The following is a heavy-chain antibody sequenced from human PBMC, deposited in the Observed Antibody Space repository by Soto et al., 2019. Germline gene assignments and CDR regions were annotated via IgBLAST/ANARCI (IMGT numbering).Heavy chain of an antibody. CDR2: IAYDGSNR. D-gene: IGHD3-10*01. CDR3: GKDLYGSETYTFYCGMDV. V-gene: IGHV3-30*18. Sequence: GGSLRLSCAASGFTFSRFCMHWVRQAPGKGLEWVAVIAYDGSNRYYADSVKGRFTISRDNSKNTLYLQINSLRPEDTAVYYCGKDLYGSETYTFYCGMDVWGQWTTVTVSS. J-gene: IGHJ6*02. CDR1: GFTFSRFC.